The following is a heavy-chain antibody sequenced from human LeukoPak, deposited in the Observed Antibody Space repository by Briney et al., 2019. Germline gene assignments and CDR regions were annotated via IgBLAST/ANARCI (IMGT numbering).Heavy chain of an antibody. CDR2: ISGSAGST. V-gene: IGHV3-23*01. Sequence: GGSLRLSCAASGFTFSDYYMSWVRQTPEKGLEWVSSISGSAGSTDYADSVKGRFTISRDNSKNTLFLQMNSLRAEDTAVYYCAKCRQQMAVTRGTFDHWGQGTLVTVSS. CDR1: GFTFSDYY. CDR3: AKCRQQMAVTRGTFDH. D-gene: IGHD4-17*01. J-gene: IGHJ4*02.